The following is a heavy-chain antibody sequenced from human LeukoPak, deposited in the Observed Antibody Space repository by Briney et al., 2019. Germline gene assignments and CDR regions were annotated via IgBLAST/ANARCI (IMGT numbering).Heavy chain of an antibody. Sequence: GGSLRLSCAASGFTFSSYGMHWVRQAPGKGLEWVAVISYDGSNKYYADSVKGRFTISRDNSKNTLYLQMGSLRAEDMAMYYCARADLYSSGCLNPWGQGTLVTVSS. J-gene: IGHJ5*02. D-gene: IGHD6-19*01. CDR3: ARADLYSSGCLNP. CDR2: ISYDGSNK. CDR1: GFTFSSYG. V-gene: IGHV3-30*03.